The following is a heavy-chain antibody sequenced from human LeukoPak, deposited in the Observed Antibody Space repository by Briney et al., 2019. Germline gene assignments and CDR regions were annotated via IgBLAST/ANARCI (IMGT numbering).Heavy chain of an antibody. CDR1: GFTFSSYA. D-gene: IGHD3-3*01. J-gene: IGHJ5*02. V-gene: IGHV3-23*01. CDR3: AKDRGYDFWSGYSPSRFDP. Sequence: GGPLRLSCAASGFTFSSYAMSWVRQAPGKGLEWASAISGSGGSTYYADSVKGRFTISRDNSKNTLYLQMNSLRAEDTAVYYCAKDRGYDFWSGYSPSRFDPWGQGTLVTVSS. CDR2: ISGSGGST.